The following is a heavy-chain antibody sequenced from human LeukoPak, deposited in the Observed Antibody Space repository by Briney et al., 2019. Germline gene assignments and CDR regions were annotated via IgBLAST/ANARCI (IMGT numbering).Heavy chain of an antibody. CDR2: INHEGGGI. J-gene: IGHJ6*02. CDR3: ATYINWVAGDV. D-gene: IGHD1-1*01. Sequence: PGGSRRPASAAYGFTFSVTWMGWVRQVPGQGLEWVAHINHEGGGIQYVDSVKGRFPISSHNPKRSVYLQMDSLRAEDTAIYHCATYINWVAGDVWGQGTTVIVSS. CDR1: GFTFSVTW. V-gene: IGHV3-7*01.